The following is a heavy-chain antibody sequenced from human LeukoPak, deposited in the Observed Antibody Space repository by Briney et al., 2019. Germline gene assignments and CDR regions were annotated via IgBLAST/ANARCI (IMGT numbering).Heavy chain of an antibody. J-gene: IGHJ4*02. CDR1: GFSFITNG. CDR3: AKDGFGGGTFPHYLDN. CDR2: IPYDGSKK. V-gene: IGHV3-30*02. D-gene: IGHD3-3*01. Sequence: GGSLRLSCAASGFSFITNGIHWVRQAPGKGLEWVAFIPYDGSKKYYTDSVKGRFTISRDNSKNTMYLQMNSLRPEDTAVYYCAKDGFGGGTFPHYLDNWGRGTLVTVSS.